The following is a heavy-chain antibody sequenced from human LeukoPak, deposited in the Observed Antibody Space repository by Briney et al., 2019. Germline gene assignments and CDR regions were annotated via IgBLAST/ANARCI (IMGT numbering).Heavy chain of an antibody. J-gene: IGHJ4*02. CDR1: GYSLTSYW. Sequence: GESLKTSCKGSGYSLTSYWIGWVRQMPGKGLEWMGIIYPGDSDTRYSPSFQGQVTISADKSISTAYLQWSSLKASDTAMHYCARQASLLYYGSGSSPWYFDYWGQGTLVTVSS. CDR2: IYPGDSDT. D-gene: IGHD3-10*01. V-gene: IGHV5-51*01. CDR3: ARQASLLYYGSGSSPWYFDY.